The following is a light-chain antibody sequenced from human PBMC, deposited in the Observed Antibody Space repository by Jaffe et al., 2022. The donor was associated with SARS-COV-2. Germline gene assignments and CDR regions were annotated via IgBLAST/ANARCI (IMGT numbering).Light chain of an antibody. V-gene: IGKV3-11*01. CDR1: QSVGRY. CDR2: DAS. J-gene: IGKJ1*01. CDR3: QQRSNWPPT. Sequence: EIVLTQSPAILSLSPGERATLSCRSSQSVGRYLAWYQQKPGQAPRLLIYDASNRATGIPARFSGSGSGTDFTLTISSLEPEDFAVYYCQQRSNWPPTFGQGTKVEIK.